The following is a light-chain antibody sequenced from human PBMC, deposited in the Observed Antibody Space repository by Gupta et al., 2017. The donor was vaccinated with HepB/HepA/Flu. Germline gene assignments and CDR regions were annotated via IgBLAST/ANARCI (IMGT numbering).Light chain of an antibody. V-gene: IGKV3-11*01. J-gene: IGKJ2*01. Sequence: VFTQSPATLSLPPGARAILSCRASQRVTSNLAWFQQKPGQAPRLLIYDATNRATGIPARFSGSGSGTDFTLTISSLEPEDFAVYYCEQGSNWPYTFGQGTKLEIK. CDR3: EQGSNWPYT. CDR2: DAT. CDR1: QRVTSN.